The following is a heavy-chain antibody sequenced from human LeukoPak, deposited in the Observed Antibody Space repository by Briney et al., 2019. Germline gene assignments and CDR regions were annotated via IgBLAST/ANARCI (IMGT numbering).Heavy chain of an antibody. Sequence: GESLKISCQGFGHSFTSYWIGWVRQMPGKGLGWMGIIYPGNSNTLYSPSFQGQVTISADKSISTAYLQSSSLKASDTAIYYCASRQYSSTWSDPWGREPWSPSPQ. V-gene: IGHV5-51*01. CDR3: ASRQYSSTWSDP. CDR2: IYPGNSNT. D-gene: IGHD2-2*01. J-gene: IGHJ5*02. CDR1: GHSFTSYW.